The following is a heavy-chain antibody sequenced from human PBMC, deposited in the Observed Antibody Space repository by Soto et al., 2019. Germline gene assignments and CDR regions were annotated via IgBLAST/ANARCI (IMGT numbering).Heavy chain of an antibody. CDR1: GGTFSSYA. J-gene: IGHJ2*01. CDR3: ARHSRYCSSTSCFMGYFDL. Sequence: QVQLVQSGAEVKKPGSSVKVSCQASGGTFSSYAISWVRQAPGHGLEWMGGIIPIFGTANYAQKFQGRVTITADESTSTAYMERSSLRAEDTAVYYCARHSRYCSSTSCFMGYFDLWGRGTLVTVSS. V-gene: IGHV1-69*01. CDR2: IIPIFGTA. D-gene: IGHD2-2*01.